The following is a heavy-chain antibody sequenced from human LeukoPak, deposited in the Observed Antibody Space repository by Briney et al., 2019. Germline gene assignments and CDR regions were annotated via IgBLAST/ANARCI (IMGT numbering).Heavy chain of an antibody. J-gene: IGHJ4*02. V-gene: IGHV1-69*05. CDR3: ARETMDTAMAVPIDY. Sequence: SVKVSCKASGGTCSSYAISWVRQAPGQGLEWMGRIIPIFGTANYAQKFQGRVTITTDESTSTAYMELSSLRSEDTAVYYCARETMDTAMAVPIDYWGQGTLVTVSS. CDR2: IIPIFGTA. CDR1: GGTCSSYA. D-gene: IGHD5-18*01.